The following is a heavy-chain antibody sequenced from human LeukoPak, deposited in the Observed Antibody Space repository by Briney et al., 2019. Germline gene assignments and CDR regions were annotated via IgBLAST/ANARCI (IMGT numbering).Heavy chain of an antibody. D-gene: IGHD6-13*01. CDR2: IYYSGST. J-gene: IGHJ5*02. CDR3: ARAAYSTTNWFDP. V-gene: IGHV4-59*01. CDR1: GGAISSYY. Sequence: PSETLSLTCTVSGGAISSYYWSWIRQPPGKGLEWIGYIYYSGSTNYNPSPKSRVTISVDTSKNQFSLKLSSVTAADTAVYYCARAAYSTTNWFDPWGQGTLVTVSS.